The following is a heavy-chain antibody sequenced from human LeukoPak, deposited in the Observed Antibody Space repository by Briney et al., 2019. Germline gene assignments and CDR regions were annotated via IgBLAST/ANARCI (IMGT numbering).Heavy chain of an antibody. CDR1: GGSFSGYY. CDR2: INHSGST. Sequence: SETLSLTCAVYGGSFSGYYWSWIRQPPGKGLEWIGEINHSGSTNYNPSLKSRVTISVDTSKNQFSLKLSSVTAAETAVYYCARAPRIAAAGKYFQHWGQGTLVTVSS. J-gene: IGHJ1*01. V-gene: IGHV4-34*01. D-gene: IGHD6-13*01. CDR3: ARAPRIAAAGKYFQH.